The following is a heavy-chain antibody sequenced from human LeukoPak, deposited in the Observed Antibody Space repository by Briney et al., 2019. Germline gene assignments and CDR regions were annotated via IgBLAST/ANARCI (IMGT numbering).Heavy chain of an antibody. CDR1: GDSFSSNGFA. CDR3: ARASLQSVYFDC. Sequence: SQTLSLTCAISGDSFSSNGFAWSWLRQSPSRGLEWLGRTYYRSKWNNDYAVSVKSRITINPDTSKNQFSLQLNSVTPEDTAVYYCARASLQSVYFDCWGQGTLVTVSS. J-gene: IGHJ4*02. CDR2: TYYRSKWNN. V-gene: IGHV6-1*01.